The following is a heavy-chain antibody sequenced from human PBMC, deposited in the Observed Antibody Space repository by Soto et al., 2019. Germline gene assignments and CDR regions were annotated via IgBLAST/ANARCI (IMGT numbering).Heavy chain of an antibody. CDR3: TTDGAAGTGY. CDR1: GFTFSNAW. D-gene: IGHD6-13*01. J-gene: IGHJ4*02. CDR2: IKSKTDGGTT. V-gene: IGHV3-15*01. Sequence: GGSLIVSYAASGFTFSNAWMSWVLQAPGKGLEWVGRIKSKTDGGTTDYAAPVKGRFTISRDDSKNTLYLQMNSLKTEDTAVYCGTTDGAAGTGYWGKGTLANVSS.